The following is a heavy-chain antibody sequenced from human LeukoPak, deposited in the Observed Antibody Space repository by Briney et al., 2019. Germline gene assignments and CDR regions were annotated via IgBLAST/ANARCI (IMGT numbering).Heavy chain of an antibody. CDR2: ISPGDSDT. D-gene: IGHD6-19*01. CDR1: GYSFTLYW. CDR3: ARLHDEYSSGGDY. V-gene: IGHV5-51*01. J-gene: IGHJ4*02. Sequence: GESLKISCRGSGYSFTLYWIAWVRQMPGKGLEWMGIISPGDSDTRYSPSFQGQVTISADKSISTAYLQWSSLKASDTAMYYCARLHDEYSSGGDYWGQGTLVTVSS.